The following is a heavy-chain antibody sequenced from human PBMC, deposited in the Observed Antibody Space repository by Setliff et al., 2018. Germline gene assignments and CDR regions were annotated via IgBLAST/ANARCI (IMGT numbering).Heavy chain of an antibody. CDR3: ASAEVVVAP. J-gene: IGHJ4*02. CDR2: INAANGKT. CDR1: GYTFTNYG. V-gene: IGHV1-3*01. Sequence: ASVKVSCKASGYTFTNYGFTWVRQAPGQRLEWMGWINAANGKTKYSQKFQGRVTITRDTSASTVYMELSRLRYEDTAIYYCASAEVVVAPWGQGTLVTVS. D-gene: IGHD2-15*01.